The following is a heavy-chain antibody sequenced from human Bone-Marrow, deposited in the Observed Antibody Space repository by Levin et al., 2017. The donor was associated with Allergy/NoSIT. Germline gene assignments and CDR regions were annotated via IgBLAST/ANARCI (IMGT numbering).Heavy chain of an antibody. J-gene: IGHJ4*02. CDR2: ISYDGSNK. CDR1: GFTFSSYA. CDR3: ARGNLGYFDY. Sequence: LSLTCAASGFTFSSYAMHWVRQAPGKGLEWVAVISYDGSNKYYADSVKGRFTISRDNSKNTLYLQMNSLRAEDTAVYYCARGNLGYFDYWGQGTLVTVSS. V-gene: IGHV3-30-3*01.